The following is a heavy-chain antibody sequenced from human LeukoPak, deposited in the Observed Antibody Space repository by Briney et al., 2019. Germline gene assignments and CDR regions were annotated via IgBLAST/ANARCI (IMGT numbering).Heavy chain of an antibody. Sequence: SETLSLTCNVSGDPIRNYYWSWIRQTPGKGLEWIGHIYDSGSTNYNPSLKSRVTIPVDTSKNQFSLKVTSVTAADTAVYYCARLARGRWFDPWGQGTLVTVSS. CDR1: GDPIRNYY. CDR2: IYDSGST. J-gene: IGHJ5*02. V-gene: IGHV4-59*08. D-gene: IGHD6-6*01. CDR3: ARLARGRWFDP.